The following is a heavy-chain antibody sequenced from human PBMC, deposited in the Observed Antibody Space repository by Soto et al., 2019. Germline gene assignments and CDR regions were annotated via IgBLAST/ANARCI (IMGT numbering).Heavy chain of an antibody. D-gene: IGHD5-18*01. CDR3: ARERRGGYTFGGDFDY. J-gene: IGHJ4*02. V-gene: IGHV1-69*06. Sequence: QVQLVQSGAEVKKPGSSVKVSCKASGGTFRTYTITWVRQAPGQGLEWMGGIIPFFGTATYAQKFQGRVSIPADKSANTASMELSSLRSEDTAVYYCARERRGGYTFGGDFDYWGQGTLVTVSS. CDR2: IIPFFGTA. CDR1: GGTFRTYT.